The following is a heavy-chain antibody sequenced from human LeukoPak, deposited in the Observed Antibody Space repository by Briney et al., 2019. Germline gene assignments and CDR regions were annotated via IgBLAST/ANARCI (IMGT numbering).Heavy chain of an antibody. J-gene: IGHJ6*02. CDR2: IKQDGSKT. V-gene: IGHV3-7*03. CDR3: SKGGGYVRMDV. CDR1: GFIFSDYW. D-gene: IGHD5-12*01. Sequence: GGSLRLSCAASGFIFSDYWLRWVRQAPGKGLEWVANIKQDGSKTHYVDSVKGRFTISRDNAKNSLFLQMNSLRADDTAVYYCSKGGGYVRMDVWGQGTTVTVSS.